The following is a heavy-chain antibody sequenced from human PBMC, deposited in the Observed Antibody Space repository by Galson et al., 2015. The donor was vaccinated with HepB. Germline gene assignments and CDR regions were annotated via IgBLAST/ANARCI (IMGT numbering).Heavy chain of an antibody. CDR3: ERIRWDRGSYRPFAY. J-gene: IGHJ4*02. Sequence: PALVKPTQTLTLTCTFSGFSLSTSGMCVSWIRQPPGKALEWLALIDWDDDKYYSTSLKTRLTISKDTSKNQVVLTMTNMDPVDTATYYGERIRWDRGSYRPFAYWGQGTLVTVSS. D-gene: IGHD1-26*01. V-gene: IGHV2-70*01. CDR1: GFSLSTSGMC. CDR2: IDWDDDK.